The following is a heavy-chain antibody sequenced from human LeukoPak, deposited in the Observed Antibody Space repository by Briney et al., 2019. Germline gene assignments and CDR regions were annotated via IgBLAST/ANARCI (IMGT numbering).Heavy chain of an antibody. CDR3: AKDRSSTWSLDY. J-gene: IGHJ4*02. V-gene: IGHV3-30*18. CDR2: ISYDGSDK. CDR1: GFTFSSNG. D-gene: IGHD6-13*01. Sequence: GRSLRVSCAASGFTFSSNGMHWVRQAPGKGLEWVAVISYDGSDKYYADSVKGRFTISRDNSKNTLYLQMNSLRVEDTALYYCAKDRSSTWSLDYWGQGTLVTVPS.